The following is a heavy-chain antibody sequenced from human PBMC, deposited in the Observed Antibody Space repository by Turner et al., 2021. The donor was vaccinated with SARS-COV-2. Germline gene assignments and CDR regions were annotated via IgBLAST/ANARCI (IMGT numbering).Heavy chain of an antibody. CDR2: IRYDENNK. V-gene: IGHV3-33*08. CDR3: AREHPPNSWQTYYFDF. D-gene: IGHD6-13*01. J-gene: IGHJ4*02. Sequence: QVQRVESGEGLVQPGWSLRLSCPALDFTFSSYGMHWVLQAPGKGLEWVEIIRYDENNKYYADSVKGRFTISRDNSKSTLYLQMNSLRAEDTAVYYCAREHPPNSWQTYYFDFWGKGTLVTVSS. CDR1: DFTFSSYG.